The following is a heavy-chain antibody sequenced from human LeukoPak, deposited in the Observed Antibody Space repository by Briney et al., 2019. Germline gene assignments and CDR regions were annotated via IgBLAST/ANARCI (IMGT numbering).Heavy chain of an antibody. CDR1: GFTFSHYW. CDR3: AKRQEHCSSTSCDKALDY. CDR2: INLDGGKK. Sequence: GGSLRLSCPTSGFTFSHYWMSWVRQAPGKGLEWLANINLDGGKKYHVDSVKGRFTISRDNAQNSLYLQMNSLRAEDTAVYYCAKRQEHCSSTSCDKALDYWGQEPLVTVPS. D-gene: IGHD2-2*02. V-gene: IGHV3-7*01. J-gene: IGHJ4*02.